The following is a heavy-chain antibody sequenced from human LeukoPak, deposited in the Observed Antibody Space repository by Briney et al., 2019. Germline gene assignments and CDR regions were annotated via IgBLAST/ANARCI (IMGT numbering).Heavy chain of an antibody. Sequence: GASVKVSCKASGCTFTGYYMHWVRQAPGQGLEWMGGIIPIFGTANYAQKFQGRVTITADESTSTAYMELSSLRSEDTAVYYCASGRGDIVVVVAAGHGNAFDIWGQGTMVTVSS. CDR2: IIPIFGTA. CDR1: GCTFTGYY. D-gene: IGHD2-15*01. CDR3: ASGRGDIVVVVAAGHGNAFDI. J-gene: IGHJ3*02. V-gene: IGHV1-69*13.